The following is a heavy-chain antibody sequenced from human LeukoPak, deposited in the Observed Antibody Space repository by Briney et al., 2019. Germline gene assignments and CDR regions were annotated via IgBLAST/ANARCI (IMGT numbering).Heavy chain of an antibody. CDR1: GFTFSDYY. CDR3: AKSGHSSGYVNYYYYYMDV. J-gene: IGHJ6*03. Sequence: GGSLRLSCAASGFTFSDYYMSWIRQAPGKGLEWVAFIRYDGSNKYYADSVKGRFTISRDNSKNTLYLQMNSLRAEDTAVYYCAKSGHSSGYVNYYYYYMDVWGKGTTVTISS. V-gene: IGHV3-30*02. CDR2: IRYDGSNK. D-gene: IGHD3-22*01.